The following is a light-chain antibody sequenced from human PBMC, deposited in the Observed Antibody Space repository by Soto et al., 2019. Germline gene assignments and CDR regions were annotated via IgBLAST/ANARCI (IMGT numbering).Light chain of an antibody. J-gene: IGKJ5*01. V-gene: IGKV3-11*01. CDR2: DAS. CDR1: QSVSSRY. CDR3: QQRSNWPIT. Sequence: EILFTQSPGTLSLSPGERAALSCRASQSVSSRYLAWYQQTPGQAHRLLIYDASNRDTGIPARFSARGSGTDFTLTISSLQPEDFAVYYCQQRSNWPITFGQGTRLEIK.